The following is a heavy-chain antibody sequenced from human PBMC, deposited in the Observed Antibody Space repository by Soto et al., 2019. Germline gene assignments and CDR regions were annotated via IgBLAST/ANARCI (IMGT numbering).Heavy chain of an antibody. V-gene: IGHV4-39*01. CDR1: GGSTRRSRYF. Sequence: PSEALSLTCTVSGGSTRRSRYFWGWVRQPPGKGLEWIGSIYYSGSTYYNPSLKSRVTISVDTSKNQFSLELTSVTAADTAVYYCAGLNDFWSGYWYGMDVWGQGTTVTVSS. CDR2: IYYSGST. CDR3: AGLNDFWSGYWYGMDV. J-gene: IGHJ6*02. D-gene: IGHD3-3*01.